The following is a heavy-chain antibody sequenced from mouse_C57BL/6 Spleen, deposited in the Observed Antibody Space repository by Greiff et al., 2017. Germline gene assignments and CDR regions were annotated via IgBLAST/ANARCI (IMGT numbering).Heavy chain of an antibody. CDR1: GYTFTSYW. CDR2: IDPSDSDT. Sequence: VQLQQPGAELVRPGSSVKLSCKASGYTFTSYWMHWVKQRPIQGLEWIGNIDPSDSDTHYNQKFKDKATLTVDKSSSTAYMQLSSLTSEDAAVYYGAKGLYSSGPDYWGQGTTLTVSS. CDR3: AKGLYSSGPDY. D-gene: IGHD3-2*02. J-gene: IGHJ2*01. V-gene: IGHV1-52*01.